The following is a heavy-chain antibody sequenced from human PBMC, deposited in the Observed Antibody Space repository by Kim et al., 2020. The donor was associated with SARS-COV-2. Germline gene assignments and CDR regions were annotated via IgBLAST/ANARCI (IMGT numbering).Heavy chain of an antibody. CDR2: IYAGGST. J-gene: IGHJ6*02. Sequence: GGSLRLSCAASGFTVNTNYMNWVRQAPGKGLEWLSVIYAGGSTYYADSVKGRFTISRDNSKNTLYLQMNSLKVEDTAVYYCAREYAVRGREEVHYYGMDVWGQGTTVTVSS. CDR1: GFTVNTNY. V-gene: IGHV3-53*01. CDR3: AREYAVRGREEVHYYGMDV. D-gene: IGHD3-10*01.